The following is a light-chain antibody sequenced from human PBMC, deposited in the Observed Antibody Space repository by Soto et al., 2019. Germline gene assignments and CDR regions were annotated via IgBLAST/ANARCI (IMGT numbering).Light chain of an antibody. CDR2: EVT. Sequence: QSALTQPASVSGSPGQSITISCTGTSSDVGGYNYVSWYQQHPGKAPKLMIYEVTNRPPGVSNRLSGSKSGNTASLTIFGLQTEDEADYYCSSYTSSSTWVFGGGTKLTVL. V-gene: IGLV2-14*01. CDR3: SSYTSSSTWV. CDR1: SSDVGGYNY. J-gene: IGLJ3*02.